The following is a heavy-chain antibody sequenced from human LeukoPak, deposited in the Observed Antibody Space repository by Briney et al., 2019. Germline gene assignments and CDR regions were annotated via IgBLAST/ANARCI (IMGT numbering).Heavy chain of an antibody. CDR3: AKTSGYARADY. Sequence: SETLSLTCTVSGGSISSGDYYWSWIRQHPGKGLEWIGYIYYSGSTYYNPSLKSRIDISIDTSRNQFSLRLTSATAADTAVYYCAKTSGYARADYWGQGTLVTVSS. D-gene: IGHD6-25*01. CDR2: IYYSGST. J-gene: IGHJ4*02. V-gene: IGHV4-31*03. CDR1: GGSISSGDYY.